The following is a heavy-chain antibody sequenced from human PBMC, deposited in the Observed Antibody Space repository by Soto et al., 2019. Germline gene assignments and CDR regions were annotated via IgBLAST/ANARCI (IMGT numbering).Heavy chain of an antibody. J-gene: IGHJ6*02. CDR3: ARGHYGMDV. CDR2: ISTSSYT. V-gene: IGHV3-11*05. Sequence: GGSLRLSCAASGFTFSDYYMSWIRQAPGKALEWVSYISTSSYTNYADSVKGRFTISRDNAQTSLYLQINSLRAEDTAVYYCARGHYGMDVWGQGTTVTVSS. CDR1: GFTFSDYY.